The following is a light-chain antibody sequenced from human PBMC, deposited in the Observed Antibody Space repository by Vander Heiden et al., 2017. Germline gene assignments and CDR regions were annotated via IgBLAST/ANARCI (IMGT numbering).Light chain of an antibody. V-gene: IGKV3-20*01. J-gene: IGKJ4*01. CDR3: QQYGSSPATT. CDR1: QSVSSSY. Sequence: IVLTQSPGTLPLSPGERATLSCRASQSVSSSYLAWYQQKPGQAPRLLIYGASSRATGIPDRFSGSGSGTDFTLTISRLEPEDFAVYYCQQYGSSPATTFGGGTKVEIK. CDR2: GAS.